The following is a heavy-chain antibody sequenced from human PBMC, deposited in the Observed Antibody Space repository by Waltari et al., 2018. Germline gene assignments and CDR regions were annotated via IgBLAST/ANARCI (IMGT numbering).Heavy chain of an antibody. CDR3: ARGGLYGQQLLESAFEI. CDR2: IIPMFGTA. D-gene: IGHD6-13*01. J-gene: IGHJ3*02. CDR1: GGYVSTHA. V-gene: IGHV1-69*05. Sequence: QVQLVQSGAEVKKPGSSVKVSCKVSGGYVSTHAITWVGQAPGQGLEWMGGIIPMFGTANYAQKIQDRVTINTDESMTTAYMHLSSLTSDDTAVYYCARGGLYGQQLLESAFEIWGQGTKVTVSS.